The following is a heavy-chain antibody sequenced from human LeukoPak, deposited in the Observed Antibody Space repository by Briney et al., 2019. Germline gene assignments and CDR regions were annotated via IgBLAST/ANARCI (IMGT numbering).Heavy chain of an antibody. J-gene: IGHJ4*02. CDR1: GYTFTGYY. CDR3: ARTYCGSTSCEGYFDY. Sequence: GASVKVSCKASGYTFTGYYMHWVRQAPGQGLEWMGWINPNSGGTNYAQKFQGWVTMTRDTSISTAYMELSRLRSDDTAVYYCARTYCGSTSCEGYFDYWGQGTLVTVSS. V-gene: IGHV1-2*04. CDR2: INPNSGGT. D-gene: IGHD2-2*01.